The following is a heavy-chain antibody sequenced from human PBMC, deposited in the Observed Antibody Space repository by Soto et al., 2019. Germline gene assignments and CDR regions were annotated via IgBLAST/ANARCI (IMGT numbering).Heavy chain of an antibody. D-gene: IGHD3-22*01. CDR2: ISAYNGNT. J-gene: IGHJ5*02. Sequence: ASVKVSCKASGYTFTSYAMHWVRQAPGQRLEWMGWISAYNGNTNYAQKLQGRVTMTTDTSTSTAYMELRSLRSDDTAVYYCARAPKYYYDSSGYLDWFDPWGQGTLVTVS. V-gene: IGHV1-18*01. CDR3: ARAPKYYYDSSGYLDWFDP. CDR1: GYTFTSYA.